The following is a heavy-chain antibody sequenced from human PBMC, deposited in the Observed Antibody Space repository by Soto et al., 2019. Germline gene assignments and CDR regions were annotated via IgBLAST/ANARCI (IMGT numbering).Heavy chain of an antibody. CDR3: AKDLRDYGGDFDY. V-gene: IGHV3-30*18. CDR2: ISYDGSNK. CDR1: GFTFSSYG. Sequence: GGSLRLSCAASGFTFSSYGMHWVRQAPGKGLEWVAVISYDGSNKYYADSVKGRFTISRDNSKNTLYLQMNSLRAEDTAVYYCAKDLRDYGGDFDYWGRGTLVTVSS. J-gene: IGHJ4*02. D-gene: IGHD4-17*01.